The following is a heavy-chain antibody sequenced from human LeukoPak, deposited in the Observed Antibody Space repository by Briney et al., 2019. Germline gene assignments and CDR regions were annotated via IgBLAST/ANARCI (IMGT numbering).Heavy chain of an antibody. CDR3: AKEGPIAVANYFDY. CDR1: GFTFDDNA. V-gene: IGHV3-43*02. CDR2: ITGDGSRT. Sequence: GGSLRLSCAASGFTFDDNAMHWVRQGPGKGLEWVSLITGDGSRTYYADSVKGRFTISRDNNENSLYLQMISLRAEDTAFYYCAKEGPIAVANYFDYWGQGTLVTVSS. J-gene: IGHJ4*02. D-gene: IGHD6-19*01.